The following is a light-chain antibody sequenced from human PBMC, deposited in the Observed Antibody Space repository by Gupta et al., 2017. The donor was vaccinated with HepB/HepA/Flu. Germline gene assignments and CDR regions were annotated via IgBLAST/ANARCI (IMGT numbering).Light chain of an antibody. CDR2: GVD. CDR1: SSDIGGHNY. J-gene: IGLJ3*02. CDR3: CSVIGRHAYL. Sequence: QPALTLPCPVSGSPAQPFLISCMGSSSDIGGHNYVSWYQQHPGQAPKVLISGVDKRPTGVPDRFSGSKSGNSASLTISGLQADDEADYYCCSVIGRHAYLLGGGTKLTVL. V-gene: IGLV2-11*01.